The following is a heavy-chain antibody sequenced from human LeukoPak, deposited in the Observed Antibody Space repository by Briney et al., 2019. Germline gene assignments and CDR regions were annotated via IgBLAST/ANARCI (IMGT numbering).Heavy chain of an antibody. D-gene: IGHD4-17*01. Sequence: GGSLRLSCAASGFTFSSSWMHWVRQAPGKGLVWVARINTDGSITNYADSVKGRFTISRDSAKSTLYLQMNSLRAEDTAVYYSIRSLNGADDFWGQGTLVTVSS. CDR1: GFTFSSSW. V-gene: IGHV3-74*01. J-gene: IGHJ4*02. CDR2: INTDGSIT. CDR3: IRSLNGADDF.